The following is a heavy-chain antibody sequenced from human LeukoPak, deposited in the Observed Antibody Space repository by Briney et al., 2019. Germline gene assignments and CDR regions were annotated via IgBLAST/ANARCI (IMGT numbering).Heavy chain of an antibody. CDR1: GFRFNDYW. V-gene: IGHV5-51*01. D-gene: IGHD1-14*01. J-gene: IGHJ3*02. Sequence: GESLKISCKGSGFRFNDYWIGWVRQMPGKGLEWMGVIYPGDSEIKYSPSFQGQVTISADKSFSTAYLQCSSLKASDTAMYYCARSRDNLRNPFDIWGQGTMVTVSS. CDR3: ARSRDNLRNPFDI. CDR2: IYPGDSEI.